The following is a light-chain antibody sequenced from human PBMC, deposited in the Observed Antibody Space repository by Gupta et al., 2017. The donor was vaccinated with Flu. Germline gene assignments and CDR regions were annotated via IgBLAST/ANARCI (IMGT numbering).Light chain of an antibody. Sequence: TNNDIGKFNLVSWYQQHPGKPPKLIIYEVTKRPSDIPTRFSGSKSGITASLTISGLQAEDGADYYCCSYAGDDTVVFGGGTSLTVL. V-gene: IGLV2-23*02. J-gene: IGLJ2*01. CDR2: EVT. CDR3: CSYAGDDTVV. CDR1: NNDIGKFNL.